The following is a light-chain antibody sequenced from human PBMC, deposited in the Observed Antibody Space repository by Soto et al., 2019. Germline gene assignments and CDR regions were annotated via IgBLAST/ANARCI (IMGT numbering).Light chain of an antibody. CDR1: QSINNW. Sequence: DIQMTQSPSTLSASVGDRVTITCRASQSINNWLAWYQQKPRKAPKLLIYKASILESGVPSRFSGSGSGTEFTLTISSLQPVDFATYYCQQYNRYSWTFGQGTNVEIK. CDR2: KAS. J-gene: IGKJ1*01. CDR3: QQYNRYSWT. V-gene: IGKV1-5*03.